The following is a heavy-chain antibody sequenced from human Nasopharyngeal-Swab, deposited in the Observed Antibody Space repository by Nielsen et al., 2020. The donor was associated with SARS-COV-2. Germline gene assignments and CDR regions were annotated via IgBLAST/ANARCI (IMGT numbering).Heavy chain of an antibody. J-gene: IGHJ2*01. V-gene: IGHV3-23*01. CDR1: GFSFSTYA. CDR3: AKLAVTVYWYFDV. CDR2: ISYGGDST. Sequence: WGSLRLSCAASGFSFSTYAMSWVRQAPGKGLEWVSSISYGGDSTFYADSVKGRFTISRDNTENSLYLQMRSLRADEPALYYCAKLAVTVYWYFDVWGPGTLLTVSS.